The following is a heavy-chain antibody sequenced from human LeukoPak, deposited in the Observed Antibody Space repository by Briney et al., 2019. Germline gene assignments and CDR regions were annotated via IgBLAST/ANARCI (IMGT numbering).Heavy chain of an antibody. J-gene: IGHJ6*02. CDR3: ARDRVVVVPAATPLYYYYGMDV. CDR1: GDSITSDKW. V-gene: IGHV4-4*02. D-gene: IGHD2-2*01. CDR2: IHHSKSS. Sequence: SGTLSLTCAVSGDSITSDKWWTWVRQPPGKGLEWIGEIHHSKSSNYYPSLKSRVTISVDKSKNQFSLELNSVTAADTAVYYCARDRVVVVPAATPLYYYYGMDVWGQGTTVTVSS.